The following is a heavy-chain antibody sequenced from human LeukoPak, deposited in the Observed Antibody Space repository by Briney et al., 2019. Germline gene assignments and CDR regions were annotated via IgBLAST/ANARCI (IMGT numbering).Heavy chain of an antibody. CDR2: IYYSGST. CDR3: AREAIGRSGYYLYDY. D-gene: IGHD3-3*01. CDR1: GGSISSSSYY. V-gene: IGHV4-39*07. J-gene: IGHJ4*02. Sequence: SETLSLTCTVSGGSISSSSYYWGRIRQPPGKGLEWIGSIYYSGSTNYNPSLKSRVTISVDTSKNQFSLKLSSVTAADTAVYYCAREAIGRSGYYLYDYWGQGTLVTVSS.